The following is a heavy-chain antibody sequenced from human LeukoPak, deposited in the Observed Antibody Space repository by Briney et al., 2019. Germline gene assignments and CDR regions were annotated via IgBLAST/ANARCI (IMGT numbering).Heavy chain of an antibody. CDR1: GGSISSYY. D-gene: IGHD3-3*01. CDR3: AFTYDFWSGYSY. Sequence: LSETLSLTCTVSGGSISSYYWGWIRQPPGKGLEWSGYIYYSGSTNYNPSLKSRVTISVDTSKNQFSLKLSSVTAADTAVYYCAFTYDFWSGYSYWGQGTLVTVSS. V-gene: IGHV4-59*01. J-gene: IGHJ4*02. CDR2: IYYSGST.